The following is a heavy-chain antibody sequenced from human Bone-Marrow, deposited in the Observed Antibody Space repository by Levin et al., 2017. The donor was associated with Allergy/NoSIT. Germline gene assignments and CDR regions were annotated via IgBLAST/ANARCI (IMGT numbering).Heavy chain of an antibody. CDR1: GYTFTGYY. CDR3: ARILGYCSGGSCYADY. V-gene: IGHV1-2*06. CDR2: INPNSGGT. Sequence: ASVKVSCKASGYTFTGYYMHWVRQAPGQGLEWMGRINPNSGGTNYAQKFQGRVTMTRDTSISTAYMELSRLRSDDTAVYYCARILGYCSGGSCYADYWGQGTLVTVSS. D-gene: IGHD2-15*01. J-gene: IGHJ4*02.